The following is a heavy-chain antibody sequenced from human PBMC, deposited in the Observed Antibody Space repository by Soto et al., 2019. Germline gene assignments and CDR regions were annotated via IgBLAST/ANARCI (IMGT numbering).Heavy chain of an antibody. D-gene: IGHD3-10*01. CDR1: GFSLSTSGVG. Sequence: QITLKESGPTLVKPTQTLTLTCTFSGFSLSTSGVGVGWIRQPPGKALEWLALIYWDDDKRYIPSLNRRLTITKDTSKNQVVLTMTNMDPVDTATYYSAHRIGASGSYYDFDYWGQGTLVTVSS. V-gene: IGHV2-5*02. CDR3: AHRIGASGSYYDFDY. J-gene: IGHJ4*02. CDR2: IYWDDDK.